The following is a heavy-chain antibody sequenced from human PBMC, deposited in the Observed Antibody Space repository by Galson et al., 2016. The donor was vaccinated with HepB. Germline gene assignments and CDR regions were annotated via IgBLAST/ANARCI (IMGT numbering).Heavy chain of an antibody. Sequence: SETLSLTCAVSGGSFNSDYWWSWVRQPPGKGLEWIGEISRSGRTNYNPSLRGRVTISLNYSKNQFSLNLYSVTAADTAVYYCARVVWGAPMPGTYGWLDPWGRGTLVTVSS. J-gene: IGHJ5*02. CDR1: GGSFNSDYW. D-gene: IGHD1-26*01. CDR2: ISRSGRT. V-gene: IGHV4-4*02. CDR3: ARVVWGAPMPGTYGWLDP.